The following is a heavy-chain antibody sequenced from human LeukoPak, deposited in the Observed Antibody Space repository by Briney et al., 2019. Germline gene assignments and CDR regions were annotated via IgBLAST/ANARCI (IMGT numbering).Heavy chain of an antibody. CDR2: INWNGGST. CDR3: ARDLRLTYYYYMDV. Sequence: GGSLRLSCAASGFTFDDYGMSTVRQAPGKRLEWVSGINWNGGSTGYADSVKGRFTISRDNAKNSLYLQMNSLRAEDSALNYCARDLRLTYYYYMDVWGKGTTVTVSS. D-gene: IGHD3-16*01. CDR1: GFTFDDYG. J-gene: IGHJ6*03. V-gene: IGHV3-20*04.